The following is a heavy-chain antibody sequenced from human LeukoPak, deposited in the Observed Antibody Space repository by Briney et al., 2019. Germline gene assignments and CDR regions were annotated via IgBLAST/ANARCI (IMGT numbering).Heavy chain of an antibody. CDR2: ISSGSTI. Sequence: GGSLRLSCAASGFTFSDYYMSWIRQAPGKGLEWVSYISSGSTIYYADSVKGRFTISRDNAKNSLYLQMNSLRAEDTAVYYCARGGRSGRIGYYFDYWGQGTLVTVSS. V-gene: IGHV3-11*01. J-gene: IGHJ4*02. CDR1: GFTFSDYY. D-gene: IGHD6-19*01. CDR3: ARGGRSGRIGYYFDY.